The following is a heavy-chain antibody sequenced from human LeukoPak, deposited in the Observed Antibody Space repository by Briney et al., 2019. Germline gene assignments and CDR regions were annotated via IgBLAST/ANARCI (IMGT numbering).Heavy chain of an antibody. J-gene: IGHJ4*02. V-gene: IGHV1-8*01. Sequence: ASLKLSCKASGYTLTNYYINWARHATGQGLEWGGWMNPKSGNTSSAQKFQGRVTMTRDTSISTAYMELSSLRSEDTAIYYCARAAGDLDYWGQGTLVTVSS. CDR3: ARAAGDLDY. CDR1: GYTLTNYY. CDR2: MNPKSGNT.